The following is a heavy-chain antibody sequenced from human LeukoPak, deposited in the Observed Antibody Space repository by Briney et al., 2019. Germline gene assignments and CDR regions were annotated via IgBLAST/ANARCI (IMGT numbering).Heavy chain of an antibody. D-gene: IGHD2-2*01. V-gene: IGHV1-2*02. CDR2: INPNSGGT. Sequence: ASVKVSCKASGYTFTGYYMHWVRQAPGQGLEWMGWINPNSGGTNYAQKFQGRVTMTRDTSISTAYMELSRLRSEDTAVYYCARGVVANWEAPEGAFDIWGQGTMVTVSS. J-gene: IGHJ3*02. CDR1: GYTFTGYY. CDR3: ARGVVANWEAPEGAFDI.